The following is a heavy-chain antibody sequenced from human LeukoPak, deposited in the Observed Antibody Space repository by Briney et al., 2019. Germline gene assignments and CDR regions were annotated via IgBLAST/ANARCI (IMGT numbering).Heavy chain of an antibody. CDR2: INPNSGGT. Sequence: ASVKVSCKDSGYTFTGYYMHWVRQAPGQGLEWMGWINPNSGGTNYAQKFQGRVTMTRDTSISTAYMELSRLRSDDTAVYYCARSSTSERPDFDYWGQGTLVTVSS. J-gene: IGHJ4*02. CDR1: GYTFTGYY. V-gene: IGHV1-2*02. CDR3: ARSSTSERPDFDY. D-gene: IGHD2-2*01.